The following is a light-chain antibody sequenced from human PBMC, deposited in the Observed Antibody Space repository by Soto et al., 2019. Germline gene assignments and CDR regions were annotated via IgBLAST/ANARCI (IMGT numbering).Light chain of an antibody. CDR2: DVN. J-gene: IGLJ1*01. CDR3: TSYTRSSTYV. CDR1: SSDIGAYNY. V-gene: IGLV2-14*03. Sequence: QSVLNQPASVSGSPGQSITISCTGTSSDIGAYNYVSWYQQHPGKAPKLMIYDVNNRPSGVSNRFSGSKSGNTASLTISGLQAEDEADYFCTSYTRSSTYVFGTGTKVTVL.